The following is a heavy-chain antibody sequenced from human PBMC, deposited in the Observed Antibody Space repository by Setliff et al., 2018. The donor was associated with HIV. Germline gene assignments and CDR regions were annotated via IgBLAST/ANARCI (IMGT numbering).Heavy chain of an antibody. CDR2: ISGSGGST. Sequence: PGGSLRLSCTASGFTFSDYYMSWIRQSPGKGLEWVSVISGSGGSTFYADSVKGRFTISRDNSKNTLYLQMNRLRVEDTAVYYCAKDGISGGAYPPYYFDYWGHGTLVTVSS. V-gene: IGHV3-23*01. J-gene: IGHJ4*01. D-gene: IGHD2-15*01. CDR1: GFTFSDYY. CDR3: AKDGISGGAYPPYYFDY.